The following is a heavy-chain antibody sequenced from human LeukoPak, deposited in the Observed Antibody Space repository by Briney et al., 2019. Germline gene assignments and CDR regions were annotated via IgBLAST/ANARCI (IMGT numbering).Heavy chain of an antibody. V-gene: IGHV3-66*01. J-gene: IGHJ6*02. CDR3: ARDRRIAAAVPGAVTYSYYGMDV. CDR1: GFTVSSNY. D-gene: IGHD6-13*01. Sequence: GGSLRLSCAASGFTVSSNYMSWVRQAPGKGLEWVSVIYSGGSTYYADSVKGRFTISRDSSKNTLYLQVNSLRAEDTAVYYCARDRRIAAAVPGAVTYSYYGMDVWGQGTTVTVSS. CDR2: IYSGGST.